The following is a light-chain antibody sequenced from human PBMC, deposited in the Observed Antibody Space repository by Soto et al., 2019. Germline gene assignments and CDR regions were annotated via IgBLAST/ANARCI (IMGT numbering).Light chain of an antibody. V-gene: IGKV1-5*01. Sequence: DIQMTQSPSTLSASVGDRVTITCRASQSISTWLAWYQQEPGEPPKLLIYDASSLQSGVPSRFSGSGSGTEFTLTISRLQPDDFATYYCQQYSTPWTFDQGTKVEIK. J-gene: IGKJ1*01. CDR1: QSISTW. CDR2: DAS. CDR3: QQYSTPWT.